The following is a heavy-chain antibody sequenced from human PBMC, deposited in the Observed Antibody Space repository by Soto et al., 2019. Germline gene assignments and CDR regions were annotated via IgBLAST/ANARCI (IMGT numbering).Heavy chain of an antibody. CDR2: IYHSGST. CDR1: GGSISSSNW. Sequence: PSETLSLTCAVSGGSISSSNWWSWVRQPPGKGLEWIGEIYHSGSTNYNPSLKSRVTISVDKSKNQFSLKLSSVTAADTAVYYCAGARELEYYFDYWGQGTLVTVSS. CDR3: AGARELEYYFDY. V-gene: IGHV4-4*02. D-gene: IGHD1-26*01. J-gene: IGHJ4*02.